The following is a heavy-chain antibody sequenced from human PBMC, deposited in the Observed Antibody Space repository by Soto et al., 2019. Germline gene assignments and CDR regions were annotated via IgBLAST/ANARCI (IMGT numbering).Heavy chain of an antibody. J-gene: IGHJ4*02. CDR3: AKDAPLLIAARPLFDY. D-gene: IGHD6-6*01. CDR1: GFSFSSYA. V-gene: IGHV3-23*01. Sequence: GGSMSLSCVVSGFSFSSYAMSWGRQAPGEGLEWVSAIRGSGGSTFYADFVKGRFTVCRDNTKNTLYLKTNSLRAKNTAVYYSAKDAPLLIAARPLFDYWGQGTLVTVSS. CDR2: IRGSGGST.